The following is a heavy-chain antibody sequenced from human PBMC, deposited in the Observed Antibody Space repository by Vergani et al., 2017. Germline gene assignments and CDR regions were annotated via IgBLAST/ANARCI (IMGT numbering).Heavy chain of an antibody. CDR2: IIPIFGTA. Sequence: QVQLVQSGAEVKKPGSSVKVSCKASGGTFSSYAISWVRQAPGQGLEWMGGIIPIFGTATYAQKFQGRVTITADESPSTAYMELSSLRSEDTAVYYCARDPYYGSGSHDYWGQGTLVTVSS. V-gene: IGHV1-69*01. J-gene: IGHJ4*02. D-gene: IGHD3-10*01. CDR1: GGTFSSYA. CDR3: ARDPYYGSGSHDY.